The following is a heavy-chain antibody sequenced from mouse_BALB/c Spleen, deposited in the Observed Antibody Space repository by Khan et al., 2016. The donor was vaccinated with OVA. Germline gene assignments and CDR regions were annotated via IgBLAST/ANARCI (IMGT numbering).Heavy chain of an antibody. CDR1: GFTFSDYY. CDR2: ISDGGCST. CDR3: TRAGYGCFAY. D-gene: IGHD2-2*01. Sequence: EVELVESGGGLVKPGGSLKLSCAASGFTFSDYYMYWVRQTPEKRLEWVATISDGGCSTYYPDSVKGRFTVCRDHATNRLDLQMSSLKAEGTAIYYCTRAGYGCFAYWGQGTLVTVSA. V-gene: IGHV5-4*02. J-gene: IGHJ3*01.